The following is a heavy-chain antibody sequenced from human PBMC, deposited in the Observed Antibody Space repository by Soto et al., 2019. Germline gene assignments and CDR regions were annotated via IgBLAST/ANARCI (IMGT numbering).Heavy chain of an antibody. V-gene: IGHV3-49*04. D-gene: IGHD3-10*01. CDR1: GFTFGDYA. CDR3: TRDTGGFYGMDV. Sequence: GGSLRLSCTASGFTFGDYAMSWVRQAPGKGLEWVGFIRSKAYGGTTEYAASVKGRFTISRDDSKSIAYLQMNSLKTEDTAVYYCTRDTGGFYGMDVWGQGTTVTVS. J-gene: IGHJ6*02. CDR2: IRSKAYGGTT.